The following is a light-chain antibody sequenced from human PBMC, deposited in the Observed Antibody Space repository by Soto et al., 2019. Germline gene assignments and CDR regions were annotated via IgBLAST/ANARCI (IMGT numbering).Light chain of an antibody. J-gene: IGKJ4*02. Sequence: ESLLAQSPLPLALSPGERATLSCRASQNVNNWLAWYQQKPGQAPRLLIYNAVIRPTGIPARFSGSGSGTDFTLTISSLEPEDSAVYYCQHRYGWPLTFGGGTKVEIK. CDR3: QHRYGWPLT. CDR2: NAV. V-gene: IGKV3-11*01. CDR1: QNVNNW.